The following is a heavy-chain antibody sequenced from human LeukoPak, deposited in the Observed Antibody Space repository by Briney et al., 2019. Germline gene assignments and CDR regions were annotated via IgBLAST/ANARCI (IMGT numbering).Heavy chain of an antibody. CDR1: GFTFDDYT. V-gene: IGHV3-43*01. CDR3: ARNYDSSGYYYYYMDV. J-gene: IGHJ6*03. D-gene: IGHD3-22*01. Sequence: GGSLRLSCAASGFTFDDYTMHWVRQAPGKGLEWVSLISWDGGSTYYANSVKGRFTISRDNSKNTLYLQMGSLRAEDMAVYYCARNYDSSGYYYYYMDVWGKGTTVTVSS. CDR2: ISWDGGST.